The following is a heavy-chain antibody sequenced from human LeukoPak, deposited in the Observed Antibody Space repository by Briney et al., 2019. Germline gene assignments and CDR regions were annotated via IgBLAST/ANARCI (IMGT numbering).Heavy chain of an antibody. J-gene: IGHJ4*02. V-gene: IGHV1-2*02. D-gene: IGHD5-12*01. CDR3: ARVYIVATTSLDY. CDR2: IKPDSGAT. Sequence: ASVNVSCKASGFTFTGYYIHWVRQAPGQGLEWMGWIKPDSGATNYAQNFQGRVTMTWDTSINTAYMELTSLRSDDTALYYCARVYIVATTSLDYWGQGALVTVSS. CDR1: GFTFTGYY.